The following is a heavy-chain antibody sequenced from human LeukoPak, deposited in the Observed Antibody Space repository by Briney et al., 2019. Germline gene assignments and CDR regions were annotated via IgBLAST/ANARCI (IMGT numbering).Heavy chain of an antibody. CDR1: GGSISNYY. Sequence: PSETLSLTCTVSGGSISNYYWSWIRQPPGKGLEWIGYIYHSGSVNYNPSLKRRVTISVDTTNNQFSLKLNSVTAADTAVYYCARGGGFGSPPAYWGQGTLVTVSS. D-gene: IGHD3-10*01. J-gene: IGHJ4*02. CDR2: IYHSGSV. CDR3: ARGGGFGSPPAY. V-gene: IGHV4-59*01.